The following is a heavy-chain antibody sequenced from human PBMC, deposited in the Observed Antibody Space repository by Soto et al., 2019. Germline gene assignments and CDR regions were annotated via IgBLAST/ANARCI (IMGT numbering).Heavy chain of an antibody. CDR1: GGSISSYY. CDR2: IYYSGST. J-gene: IGHJ3*01. CDR3: ARWSTYAAFDV. Sequence: ASETLSLTCTVSGGSISSYYCSWIRQPPGKGLEWIGYIYYSGSTNYTPSLKSRVTVSVETSKNQFSLKLSSVTSDDTAVYYCARWSTYAAFDVWGQGTMVTVSS. V-gene: IGHV4-59*01. D-gene: IGHD4-17*01.